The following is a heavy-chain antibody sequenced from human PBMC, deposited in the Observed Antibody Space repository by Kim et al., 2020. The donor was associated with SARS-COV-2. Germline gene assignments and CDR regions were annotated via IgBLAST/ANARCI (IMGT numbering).Heavy chain of an antibody. D-gene: IGHD2-21*02. Sequence: GGSLRLSCAASGFTFSSYAMSWVRQAPGKGLEWVSVIYSGGSSTYYADSVKGRFTISRDNSKNTLYLQMNSLRAEDTAVYYCAKDSYCGGDCYSYYYGMDVWGQGTTVTVSS. CDR1: GFTFSSYA. V-gene: IGHV3-23*03. CDR2: IYSGGSST. CDR3: AKDSYCGGDCYSYYYGMDV. J-gene: IGHJ6*02.